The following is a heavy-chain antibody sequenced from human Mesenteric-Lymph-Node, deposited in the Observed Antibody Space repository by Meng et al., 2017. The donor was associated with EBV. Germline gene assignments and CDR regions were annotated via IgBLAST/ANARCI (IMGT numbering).Heavy chain of an antibody. CDR1: GYTYNRYT. V-gene: IGHV1-3*04. CDR2: INTGKGDT. J-gene: IGHJ4*02. D-gene: IGHD3-10*01. Sequence: QVQVVQSGAEVKKPGASVKVSCKTSGYTYNRYTIHWVRQAPGQRLEWMGWINTGKGDTKYSQKFQGRFTITRDTSANTAYMDLSSLRSEDTAFYYCATAYGSGSLDYWGQGTLVTVSS. CDR3: ATAYGSGSLDY.